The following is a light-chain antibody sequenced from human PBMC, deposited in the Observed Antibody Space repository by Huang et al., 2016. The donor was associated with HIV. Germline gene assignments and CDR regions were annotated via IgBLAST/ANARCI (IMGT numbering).Light chain of an antibody. Sequence: EIVLTQSPGTLSLSPGERATLFCRASQIVSSSYLAWYRQRPGQAPVLIIYGAYNRASGVPDRLRGSGSGTDFSLTIHKLEPEDVAVYFCQQYSASPWTFGQGTKVEFK. J-gene: IGKJ1*01. CDR2: GAY. CDR3: QQYSASPWT. CDR1: QIVSSSY. V-gene: IGKV3-20*01.